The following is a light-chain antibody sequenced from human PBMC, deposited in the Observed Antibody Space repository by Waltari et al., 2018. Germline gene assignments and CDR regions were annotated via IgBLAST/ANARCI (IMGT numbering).Light chain of an antibody. Sequence: NFMLTQPHSVSESPGKTVTISCTRNSCAIVGESVQWYQQRPGSAPTTVIYEDDQRPSVVPDRFSGSIDTSNSASLTISRLRTEDEADYYCQSYDNNIVLFGGGTKLTVL. CDR1: SCAIVGES. J-gene: IGLJ2*01. CDR3: QSYDNNIVL. CDR2: EDD. V-gene: IGLV6-57*03.